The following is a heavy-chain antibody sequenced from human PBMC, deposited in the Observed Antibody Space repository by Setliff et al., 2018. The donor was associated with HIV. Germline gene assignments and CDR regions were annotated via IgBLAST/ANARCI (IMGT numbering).Heavy chain of an antibody. CDR1: GGSFSAYY. CDR2: IYFTGSS. D-gene: IGHD3-3*01. V-gene: IGHV4-59*08. J-gene: IGHJ4*02. CDR3: ARHGLRFLACFDY. Sequence: LSLTCVVYGGSFSAYYWSWIRQPPGKGLEWIGSIYFTGSSDNNPSLKSRVTISVDTSKNQFSLKLSSATATDTAVYYCARHGLRFLACFDYWGQGALVTVSS.